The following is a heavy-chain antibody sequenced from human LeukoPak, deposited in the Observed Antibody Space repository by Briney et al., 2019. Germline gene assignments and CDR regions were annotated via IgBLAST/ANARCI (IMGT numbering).Heavy chain of an antibody. Sequence: GGSLRLSCAASGFTFSRYWMSWVHQAPGKGLEWVANIKQDGSEKYYVDSVKGRFTISRDNAKNSLYLQMNSLRAEDTAVYYCARGKVSTYFDYWGQGTLVTVSS. D-gene: IGHD5/OR15-5a*01. V-gene: IGHV3-7*01. CDR2: IKQDGSEK. CDR1: GFTFSRYW. J-gene: IGHJ4*02. CDR3: ARGKVSTYFDY.